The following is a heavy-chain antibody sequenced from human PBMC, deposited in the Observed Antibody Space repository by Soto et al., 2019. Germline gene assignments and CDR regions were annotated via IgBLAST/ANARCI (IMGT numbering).Heavy chain of an antibody. V-gene: IGHV1-18*04. D-gene: IGHD2-2*02. J-gene: IGHJ5*02. CDR2: ISAYNGNT. CDR3: ATDLSLPYQPLLYPAPPVWFDP. CDR1: GYTFTSYG. Sequence: GASVKVSCKASGYTFTSYGISWVRQAPGQGLEWMGWISAYNGNTNYAQKLQGRVTMTTDTSTSTAYMELRSLRSDDTAVYYCATDLSLPYQPLLYPAPPVWFDPWGQGTLVTVSS.